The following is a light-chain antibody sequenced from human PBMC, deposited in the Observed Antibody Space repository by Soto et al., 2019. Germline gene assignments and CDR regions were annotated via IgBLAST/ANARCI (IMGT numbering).Light chain of an antibody. CDR2: GAS. V-gene: IGKV3D-20*02. J-gene: IGKJ4*01. Sequence: EIVLTQSPGTLSLSPGERATLSCRASQSVSNNYLAWYQQKPGQAPRLLIYGASNRATGIPDRFSGSGSGTDFTLTIRSIETEDFAVYYCQQRRNWLLSFGGGTKVDIK. CDR3: QQRRNWLLS. CDR1: QSVSNNY.